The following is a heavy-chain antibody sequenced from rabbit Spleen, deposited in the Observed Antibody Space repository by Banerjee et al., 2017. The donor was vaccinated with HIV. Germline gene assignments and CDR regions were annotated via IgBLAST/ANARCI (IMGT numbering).Heavy chain of an antibody. CDR1: GIDFSSHG. Sequence: QELVESGGGLVQPGESLKLSCKASGIDFSSHGMTWVRQAPGKGPEWIACIDSATGGTVYATWAKGPFTISKTSSTTVTLQMTRLTAADTATYFCARDLAGVIGWNFNLWGPGTLVTVS. CDR3: ARDLAGVIGWNFNL. J-gene: IGHJ4*01. CDR2: IDSATGGT. V-gene: IGHV1S40*01. D-gene: IGHD4-1*01.